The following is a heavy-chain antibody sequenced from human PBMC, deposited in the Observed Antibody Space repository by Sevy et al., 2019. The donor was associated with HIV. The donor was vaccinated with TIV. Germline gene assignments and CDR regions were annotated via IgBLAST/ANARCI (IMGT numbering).Heavy chain of an antibody. Sequence: GGSLRLSCTASGFIFSDYYMSWIRQAPGKGLEWISYISGSDNTIYYADSVKGRFTISRDNAKNSLYLQMNSLRVDEPAVYYCARDHVKDGDLGDYYYFAMDVWGQGTTVTVSS. CDR1: GFIFSDYY. J-gene: IGHJ6*02. CDR3: ARDHVKDGDLGDYYYFAMDV. CDR2: ISGSDNTI. D-gene: IGHD4-17*01. V-gene: IGHV3-11*01.